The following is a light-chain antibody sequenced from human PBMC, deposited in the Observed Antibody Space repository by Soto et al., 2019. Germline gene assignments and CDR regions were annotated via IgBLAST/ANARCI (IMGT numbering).Light chain of an antibody. V-gene: IGLV1-51*01. CDR1: SSNIGGNS. Sequence: QSGLTRPPSVSAAPGQKVTISFSGSSSNIGGNSVSLYQQLPGTAPKLLIYDDNKRPSGIPDRFSGSKSGTSATLGITGFQTGDEADYYCGSWDSSLSAYVFGTGTKVTVL. J-gene: IGLJ1*01. CDR2: DDN. CDR3: GSWDSSLSAYV.